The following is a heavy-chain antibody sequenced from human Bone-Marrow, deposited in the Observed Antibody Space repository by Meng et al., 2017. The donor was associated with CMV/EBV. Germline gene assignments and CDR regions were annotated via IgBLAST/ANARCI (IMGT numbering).Heavy chain of an antibody. J-gene: IGHJ4*02. CDR3: ARGRGIVDTIVQYYFDY. D-gene: IGHD5-12*01. Sequence: GGSLRLSCAASGFTFSSYAMNWVRQAPGKGLEWVSSITSGSRYIYYADSVKGRFTVSRDNARNSLYLQMNSLRAEDTAVYYCARGRGIVDTIVQYYFDYWGQGTLVTVSS. CDR1: GFTFSSYA. CDR2: ITSGSRYI. V-gene: IGHV3-21*01.